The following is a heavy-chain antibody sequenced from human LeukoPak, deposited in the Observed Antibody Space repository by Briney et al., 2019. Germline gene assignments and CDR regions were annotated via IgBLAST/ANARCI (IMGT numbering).Heavy chain of an antibody. V-gene: IGHV4-4*07. D-gene: IGHD3-22*01. J-gene: IGHJ4*02. Sequence: SENLSLTCTVSGGSISSYYWSWIRQPAGKGLEWIGRIYTSGSTNYNPSLKSRVTMSVDTSKNQFSLKLSSVTAADTAVYYCARGYYDSSGYYQYLDYWGQGTLATVSS. CDR3: ARGYYDSSGYYQYLDY. CDR2: IYTSGST. CDR1: GGSISSYY.